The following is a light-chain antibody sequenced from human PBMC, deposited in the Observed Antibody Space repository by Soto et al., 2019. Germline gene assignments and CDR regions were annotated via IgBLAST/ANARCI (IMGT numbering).Light chain of an antibody. CDR2: GAS. CDR3: QQSNSMRFT. CDR1: QSIGSY. Sequence: DLQMTQSPSSLSASVGDRVTITCRASQSIGSYLNWYWQKPGTAPKLLIYGASCLHSGVPSRFSASGSGTDFTLTISSLQPEDFGTYFCQQSNSMRFTFGPGTKVDIK. J-gene: IGKJ3*01. V-gene: IGKV1-39*01.